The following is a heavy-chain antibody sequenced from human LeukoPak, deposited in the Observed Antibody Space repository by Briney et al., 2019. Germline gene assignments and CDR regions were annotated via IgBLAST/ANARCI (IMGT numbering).Heavy chain of an antibody. CDR2: IHYSGST. CDR3: ARHINRGGTHLGWYFDL. CDR1: GGSISSSSYY. V-gene: IGHV4-39*01. D-gene: IGHD1-1*01. J-gene: IGHJ2*01. Sequence: SETLSLTCTVSGGSISSSSYYWGWIRQPPGKGLEWIGSIHYSGSTYYNPSLKSRVTISVDTSKNQFSLKLSSVTAADTAVYYCARHINRGGTHLGWYFDLWGRGTLVTVSS.